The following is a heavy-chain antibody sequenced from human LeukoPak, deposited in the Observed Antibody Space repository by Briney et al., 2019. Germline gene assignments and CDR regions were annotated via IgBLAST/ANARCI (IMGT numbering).Heavy chain of an antibody. CDR1: GGSINSYY. CDR3: ATHSYYGYWYFDL. D-gene: IGHD3-10*01. Sequence: SETLSLTCTVSGGSINSYYWSWIRQPPGRGLEWIGSIHYSGSTSSNPSLRSRVTISVDTSKNQFSLKLSSVTAADTAVYYCATHSYYGYWYFDLWGRGTLVTVSS. V-gene: IGHV4-59*01. J-gene: IGHJ2*01. CDR2: IHYSGST.